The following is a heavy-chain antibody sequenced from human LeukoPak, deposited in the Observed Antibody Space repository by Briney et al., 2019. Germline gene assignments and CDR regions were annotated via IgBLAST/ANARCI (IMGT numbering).Heavy chain of an antibody. CDR1: GYTFTSYG. CDR2: TSAYNGNT. Sequence: GASVKVSCKASGYTFTSYGISWVRQAPGQGLEWMGWTSAYNGNTNYAQKLQGRVTMTTDTSTSTAYMELRSLRSDDTAVYYCARGDLEWEPDPNWFDPWGQGTLVTVSS. V-gene: IGHV1-18*01. D-gene: IGHD1-26*01. J-gene: IGHJ5*02. CDR3: ARGDLEWEPDPNWFDP.